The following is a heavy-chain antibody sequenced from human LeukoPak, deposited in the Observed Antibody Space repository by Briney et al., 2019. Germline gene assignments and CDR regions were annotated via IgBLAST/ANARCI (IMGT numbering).Heavy chain of an antibody. D-gene: IGHD3-22*01. CDR2: SSAYNGNT. V-gene: IGHV1-18*01. Sequence: ASVKVSCKASGYTFTSYGISWVRQAPGQGLEWMGWSSAYNGNTNYAQKLQGRVTMATDTSTSTAYMELRSLRSDDTAVYYCARATYYYDSSGYYHPGYFDYWGQGTLVTVSS. CDR1: GYTFTSYG. J-gene: IGHJ4*02. CDR3: ARATYYYDSSGYYHPGYFDY.